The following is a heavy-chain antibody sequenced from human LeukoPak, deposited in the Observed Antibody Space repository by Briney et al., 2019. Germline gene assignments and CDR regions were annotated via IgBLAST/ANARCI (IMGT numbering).Heavy chain of an antibody. CDR2: INHSGST. Sequence: SETLSLTCGVYGGSFSGYYWSWNRQPLGKGLEWIGEINHSGSTNYNPSLKSRVTISVDTSRNQFSLRLSSVTAADTAVYYCARGLPSTVFDYWGQGILVTVSS. V-gene: IGHV4-34*01. CDR1: GGSFSGYY. CDR3: ARGLPSTVFDY. J-gene: IGHJ4*02. D-gene: IGHD4-17*01.